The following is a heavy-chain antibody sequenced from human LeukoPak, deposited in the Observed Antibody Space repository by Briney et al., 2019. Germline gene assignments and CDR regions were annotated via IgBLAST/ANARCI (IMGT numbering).Heavy chain of an antibody. CDR1: EFTFSDYY. V-gene: IGHV3-11*04. Sequence: GGSLRLSCAASEFTFSDYYMSWIRQAPGKGLEWVSYISSSGNTKYYADSVKGRFTISRDNAKNSLYLQMNSLRAEDSALYYCTRDMQGSRLYLVGSQNDWGQGTLVTVSS. CDR2: ISSSGNTK. CDR3: TRDMQGSRLYLVGSQND. J-gene: IGHJ4*02. D-gene: IGHD1-26*01.